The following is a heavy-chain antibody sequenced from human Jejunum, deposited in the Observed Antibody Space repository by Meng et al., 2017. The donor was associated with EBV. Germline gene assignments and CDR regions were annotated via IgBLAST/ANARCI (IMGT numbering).Heavy chain of an antibody. D-gene: IGHD2-21*02. Sequence: QVQLVQSGAELKKPGASGKVSCQASGYTFSRYAVNWVRQAPGQGLEWMGWINTRTGNPAYAQGFTGRFVFSLDTSVSTAYLQISSLKAEDTAVYYCASDISTATFGYWGQGTLVTVSS. CDR2: INTRTGNP. J-gene: IGHJ4*02. CDR3: ASDISTATFGY. V-gene: IGHV7-4-1*02. CDR1: GYTFSRYA.